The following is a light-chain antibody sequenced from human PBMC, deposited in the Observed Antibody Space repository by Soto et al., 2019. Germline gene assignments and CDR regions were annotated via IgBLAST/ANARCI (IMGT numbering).Light chain of an antibody. Sequence: DIQMTQSASTLSASVGGRVTITSRASQSNSSGLAWYKQKPGKAPKFMIYKASTLKRGVPSRFRGSGSGTEFTLTISSLQPDDFETYYCQHYNSYSEAFGQGTKVDIK. V-gene: IGKV1-5*03. CDR1: QSNSSG. CDR3: QHYNSYSEA. CDR2: KAS. J-gene: IGKJ1*01.